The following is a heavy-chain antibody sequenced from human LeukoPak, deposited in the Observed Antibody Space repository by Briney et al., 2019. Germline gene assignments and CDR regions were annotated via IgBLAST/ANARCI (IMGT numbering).Heavy chain of an antibody. Sequence: ASVKVSCKTSGYTFTGYYLHWVRQAPGQGLEWMGWLIPNNGGTNYAQKFQGRVTMTRDTSISTAYMELSRLRSDDTAVYYCARDAPSRKVAVAVAPKWGQGTLVTVSS. D-gene: IGHD6-19*01. CDR3: ARDAPSRKVAVAVAPK. J-gene: IGHJ4*02. CDR1: GYTFTGYY. V-gene: IGHV1-2*02. CDR2: LIPNNGGT.